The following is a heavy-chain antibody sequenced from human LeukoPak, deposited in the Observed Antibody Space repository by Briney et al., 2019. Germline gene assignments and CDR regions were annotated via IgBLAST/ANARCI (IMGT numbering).Heavy chain of an antibody. D-gene: IGHD2-21*01. CDR1: GFTFNNYW. CDR2: IKSDGSAT. J-gene: IGHJ4*02. CDR3: AQELKIGH. V-gene: IGHV3-74*01. Sequence: PGGSLRLSCAASGFTFNNYWMHWVRHAPGKGLVWVARIKSDGSATNYADSVKGRFTISRDNAKNTLYLQMNSLRAEDTAVYYCAQELKIGHWGQGTLVTVSS.